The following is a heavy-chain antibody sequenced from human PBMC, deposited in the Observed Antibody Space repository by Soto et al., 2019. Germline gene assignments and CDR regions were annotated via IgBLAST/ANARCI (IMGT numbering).Heavy chain of an antibody. J-gene: IGHJ5*01. CDR2: VYWHDDK. Sequence: QITLKESGPSLVKPTQTLTLTCTFSGFSLTNTGVTVGWIRQPPGKALEWLALVYWHDDKRYNPSLRNRLTIAKDPSKTRVVLTLDIVGPVDTATSYCAHSHFGTLTGPFDSWGRGALGSDSS. CDR3: AHSHFGTLTGPFDS. CDR1: GFSLTNTGVT. D-gene: IGHD3-16*01. V-gene: IGHV2-5*01.